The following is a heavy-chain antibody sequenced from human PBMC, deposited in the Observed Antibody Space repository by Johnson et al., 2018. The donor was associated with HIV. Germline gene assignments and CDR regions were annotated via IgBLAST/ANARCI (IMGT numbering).Heavy chain of an antibody. J-gene: IGHJ3*02. Sequence: VQVLESGGGLVQPGGSLRLSCAASGFTFSSYDMHWVRQATGKGLEWVSAIGTAGDTYYPGSVKGRFTISRDNSDNTLFLQMNSLRADDTAVYYCAREATQYYNFWSGSGAFDIWGQGTMVTVSS. CDR2: IGTAGDT. D-gene: IGHD3-3*01. CDR1: GFTFSSYD. V-gene: IGHV3-13*01. CDR3: AREATQYYNFWSGSGAFDI.